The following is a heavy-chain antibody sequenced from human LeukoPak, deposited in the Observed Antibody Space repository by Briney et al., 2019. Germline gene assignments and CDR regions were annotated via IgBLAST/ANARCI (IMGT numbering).Heavy chain of an antibody. CDR1: GGSFSGYY. V-gene: IGHV4-34*01. Sequence: SETLSLTCAVYGGSFSGYYWSWIRQPPGKGLEWIGEINHSGSTNYNPSLKSRVTISVDTSKNQFSLKLSSVTAADPAVYYCARGTMVRGVTYWGQGTLVTVSS. D-gene: IGHD3-10*01. CDR2: INHSGST. J-gene: IGHJ4*02. CDR3: ARGTMVRGVTY.